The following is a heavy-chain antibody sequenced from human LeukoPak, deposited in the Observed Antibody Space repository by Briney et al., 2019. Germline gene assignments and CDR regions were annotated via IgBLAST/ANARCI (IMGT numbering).Heavy chain of an antibody. V-gene: IGHV3-53*01. CDR2: IYSGGST. Sequence: GGSLRLSCAASGFTVSSNYMSWVRQAPGKGLEWVSVIYSGGSTYYADSVKGRFTISRDNSKNTLYLQMNSLRAEDTAVYYCARIYGDYYFDYWGQGTLVTVSS. D-gene: IGHD4-17*01. J-gene: IGHJ4*02. CDR1: GFTVSSNY. CDR3: ARIYGDYYFDY.